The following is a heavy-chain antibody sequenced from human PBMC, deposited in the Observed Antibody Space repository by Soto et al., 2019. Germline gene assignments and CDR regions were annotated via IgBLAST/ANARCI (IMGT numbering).Heavy chain of an antibody. Sequence: SRPTLVNPTQTLTLTCTLPGFSLSTRAVGAGWIRQPPRKALDWLALIYWNDDKPYTPSLKSRQTLSEDTSKSQVVLTMTNMVPVDTATYYRAHRPGPHYYNSSGPSPVAKYFQNCGQYTLVTV. V-gene: IGHV2-5*01. CDR1: GFSLSTRAVG. CDR3: AHRPGPHYYNSSGPSPVAKYFQN. J-gene: IGHJ1*01. CDR2: IYWNDDK. D-gene: IGHD3-22*01.